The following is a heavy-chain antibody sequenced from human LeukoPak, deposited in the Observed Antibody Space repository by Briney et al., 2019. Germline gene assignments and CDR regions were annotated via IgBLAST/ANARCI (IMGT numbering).Heavy chain of an antibody. J-gene: IGHJ6*02. V-gene: IGHV4-59*01. CDR3: ARVDYDFWSGPTNGMDV. D-gene: IGHD3-3*01. Sequence: SETLSLTCTVSGGSISSYYWSWIRQPPGKGLEWIGYIYYSGSTNYNPSLKSRVTISVDTSKNQFSLKLSSVTAADTAVYYCARVDYDFWSGPTNGMDVWGQGTTVTVSS. CDR2: IYYSGST. CDR1: GGSISSYY.